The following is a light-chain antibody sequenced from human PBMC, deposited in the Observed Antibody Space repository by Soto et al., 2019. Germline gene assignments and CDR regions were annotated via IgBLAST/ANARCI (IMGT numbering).Light chain of an antibody. Sequence: DIQMTQSPSSVSASVGDRVTITCRASQTLSSWLAWYQQKPGKAPKLLIYDVSNLESGVPSRFSGSGSGTEFTLTISSLQPDDFATYYCQQHNSYSLTFGGGTKVEIK. CDR2: DVS. CDR1: QTLSSW. J-gene: IGKJ4*01. CDR3: QQHNSYSLT. V-gene: IGKV1-5*01.